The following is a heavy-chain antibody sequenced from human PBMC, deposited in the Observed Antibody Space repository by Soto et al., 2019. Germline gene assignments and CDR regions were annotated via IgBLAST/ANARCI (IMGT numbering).Heavy chain of an antibody. V-gene: IGHV5-10-1*01. D-gene: IGHD3-22*01. CDR2: IDPSDSYT. CDR1: GYSFTSYW. CDR3: ARLTFDSSGYYYYGMDV. Sequence: GESLKISCKGSGYSFTSYWISWVRQMPGKGLEWMGRIDPSDSYTNYSPSFQGHVTISADKSISTAYLQWSSLKASDTARYYCARLTFDSSGYYYYGMDVWGQGTTVTVSS. J-gene: IGHJ6*02.